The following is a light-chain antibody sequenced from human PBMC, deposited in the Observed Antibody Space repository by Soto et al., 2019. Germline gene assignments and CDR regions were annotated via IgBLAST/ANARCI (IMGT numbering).Light chain of an antibody. CDR2: PAP. Sequence: DIQMTQSPSAMSASVGDRVTITCRASQDISNSLAWLQQRPGKVPKRLIYPAPSLQSGVPSRFSGSRSGTEFPLTISSLQPEDFATYYCLQHKTFPWTFGQGTKVEIK. V-gene: IGKV1-17*03. CDR3: LQHKTFPWT. J-gene: IGKJ1*01. CDR1: QDISNS.